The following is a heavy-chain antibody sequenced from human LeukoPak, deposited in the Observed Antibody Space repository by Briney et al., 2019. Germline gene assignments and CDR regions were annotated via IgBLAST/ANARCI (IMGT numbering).Heavy chain of an antibody. J-gene: IGHJ4*02. CDR2: IYYSGST. V-gene: IGHV4-30-4*07. CDR1: GGSISSGGYS. CDR3: AAGVVATISPGFDY. Sequence: PSETLSLTCAVSGGSISSGGYSWSWIRQPPGKGLEWIGYIYYSGSTYYNPSLKSRVTISVDTSKNQFSLKLSSVTAADTAVYYCAAGVVATISPGFDYWGQGTLVTVSS. D-gene: IGHD5-12*01.